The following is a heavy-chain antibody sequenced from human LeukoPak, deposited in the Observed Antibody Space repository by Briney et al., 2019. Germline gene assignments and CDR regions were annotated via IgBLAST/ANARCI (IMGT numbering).Heavy chain of an antibody. J-gene: IGHJ4*02. Sequence: GGSLRLSCAASGFTFSDYYMSWIRQAPGKGLEWVSYISSSGSTIYCADSVKGRFTISRDNAKNSLYLQMNSLRAEDTAVYYCARDGARPGIAAAGIIYWGQGTLVTVSS. CDR2: ISSSGSTI. CDR1: GFTFSDYY. V-gene: IGHV3-11*01. D-gene: IGHD6-13*01. CDR3: ARDGARPGIAAAGIIY.